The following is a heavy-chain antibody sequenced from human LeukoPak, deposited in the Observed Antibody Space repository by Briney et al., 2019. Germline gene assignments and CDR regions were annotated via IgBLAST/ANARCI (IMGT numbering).Heavy chain of an antibody. CDR2: IIPIFGTA. D-gene: IGHD1-26*01. V-gene: IGHV1-69*13. J-gene: IGHJ4*02. CDR3: ASVSGSYEAFDY. CDR1: GGTFSSYA. Sequence: SVKVSCKASGGTFSSYAISWVRQAPGQGLEWMGGIIPIFGTANYAQKFQGRVTITADESTSTAYMDLSSLRSEDTAVYYCASVSGSYEAFDYWGQGTLVTVSS.